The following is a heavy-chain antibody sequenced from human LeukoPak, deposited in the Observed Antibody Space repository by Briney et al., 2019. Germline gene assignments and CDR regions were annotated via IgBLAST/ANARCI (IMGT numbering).Heavy chain of an antibody. CDR2: INPHNGGT. V-gene: IGHV1-2*02. Sequence: ASVKVSCKASGYTFSDYYLHWVRQAPGQGLEWMGWINPHNGGTKYAQRFQGRVTMTMDTSISTAYMELSMLTSDDMAMYYCARVDPALIRDFYFDSWGQGSLVTVSS. D-gene: IGHD3-10*01. J-gene: IGHJ4*02. CDR3: ARVDPALIRDFYFDS. CDR1: GYTFSDYY.